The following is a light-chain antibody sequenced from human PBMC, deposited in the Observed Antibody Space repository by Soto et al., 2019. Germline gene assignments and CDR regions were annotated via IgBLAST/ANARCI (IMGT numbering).Light chain of an antibody. V-gene: IGLV1-40*01. J-gene: IGLJ2*01. Sequence: QSVLTQPPSVSGAPGLRVTISCTGSSSNIGAGYGVHWYQQLPGTAPKLLIYGNSNRPSGVPDRFSGSKSGTSASLAITGLQAEDEADYYCQSYDSSLSSVVFGGGTKLTVL. CDR1: SSNIGAGYG. CDR3: QSYDSSLSSVV. CDR2: GNS.